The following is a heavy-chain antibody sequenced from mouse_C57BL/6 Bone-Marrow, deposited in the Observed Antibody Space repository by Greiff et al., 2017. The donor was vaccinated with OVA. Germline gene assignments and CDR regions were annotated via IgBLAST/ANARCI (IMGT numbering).Heavy chain of an antibody. V-gene: IGHV5-2*03. D-gene: IGHD1-1*01. CDR2: INSDGGST. CDR3: ARRARGTTVVALFAY. J-gene: IGHJ3*01. CDR1: EYEFPSHD. Sequence: EVKLVESGGGLVQPGESLKLSCESNEYEFPSHDMSWVRKTPEKRLELVAAINSDGGSTYYPDTMERRFIISRDNTKKTLYLQMSSLRSEDTALYDCARRARGTTVVALFAYWGQGTLVTVSA.